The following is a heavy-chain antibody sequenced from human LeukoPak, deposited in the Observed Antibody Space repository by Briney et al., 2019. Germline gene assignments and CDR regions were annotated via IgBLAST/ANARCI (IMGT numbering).Heavy chain of an antibody. CDR1: GFTFSSYA. CDR2: ISGSGGST. V-gene: IGHV3-23*01. D-gene: IGHD4-17*01. J-gene: IGHJ5*02. Sequence: GGSLRLSCAASGFTFSSYAMSSVRQAPGKGLEWVSAISGSGGSTYYADSVKGGFTISRDNSKNTLYLQINSLRAEDTAVYYCAKGADYVFPFDPWGQGTLVTVSS. CDR3: AKGADYVFPFDP.